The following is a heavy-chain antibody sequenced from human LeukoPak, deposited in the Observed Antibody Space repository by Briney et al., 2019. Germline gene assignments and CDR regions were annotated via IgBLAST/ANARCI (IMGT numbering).Heavy chain of an antibody. V-gene: IGHV1-69*01. CDR2: IIPIFGTA. CDR3: ARSLYYYGSGSYFNGVDV. CDR1: GGTFISYA. J-gene: IGHJ6*02. Sequence: ASVKVSCKASGGTFISYAISWVRQAPGQGLEWMGGIIPIFGTAYYAQKFQGRVTITADESTSTAYMELSSLRSEDTAVYYCARSLYYYGSGSYFNGVDVWGQGTTVTVSS. D-gene: IGHD3-10*01.